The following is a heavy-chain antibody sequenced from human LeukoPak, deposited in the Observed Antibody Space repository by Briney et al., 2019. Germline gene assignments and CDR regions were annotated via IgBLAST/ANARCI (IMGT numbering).Heavy chain of an antibody. Sequence: GGSLRLSCAASGFTFSNYAMSWVRQAPGKGLEWVSTISGGGSTYYSDSVKGRFAISRDNTKNSLSLQMNSLRADDTAVYYCAREATLAAAGNFLDYWGQGTQVTVSS. CDR1: GFTFSNYA. V-gene: IGHV3-69-1*02. J-gene: IGHJ4*02. D-gene: IGHD6-13*01. CDR2: ISGGGST. CDR3: AREATLAAAGNFLDY.